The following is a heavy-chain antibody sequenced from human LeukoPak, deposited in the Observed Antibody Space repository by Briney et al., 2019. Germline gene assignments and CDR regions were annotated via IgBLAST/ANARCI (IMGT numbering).Heavy chain of an antibody. J-gene: IGHJ4*02. CDR3: AKSGSSRIFDFDQ. CDR2: ISSSGGCT. CDR1: GFTYSTYA. V-gene: IGHV3-23*01. D-gene: IGHD3-3*02. Sequence: PGGSLSLSCAASGFTYSTYAMTCVRQAPGKGLESDSTISSSGGCTYYAHCVTGRFTLSRDHSKNTLYLQMKSLRAGDTAVYYCAKSGSSRIFDFDQWGQGTLVTVSS.